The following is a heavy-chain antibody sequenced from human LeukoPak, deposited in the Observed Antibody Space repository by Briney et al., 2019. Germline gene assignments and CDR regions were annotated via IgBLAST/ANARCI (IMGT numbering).Heavy chain of an antibody. CDR1: GFTFSSYA. D-gene: IGHD2-2*01. CDR2: ISGSGGGT. J-gene: IGHJ4*02. CDR3: AILGYCTSTSCQGDY. Sequence: GGSLRLSCAASGFTFSSYAMSWVRQAPGKGLQWVSAISGSGGGTNYADSVKGRLTISRDNSKNTLYLQMNSLRAEDTAVYYCAILGYCTSTSCQGDYWGQGTLVTVSS. V-gene: IGHV3-23*01.